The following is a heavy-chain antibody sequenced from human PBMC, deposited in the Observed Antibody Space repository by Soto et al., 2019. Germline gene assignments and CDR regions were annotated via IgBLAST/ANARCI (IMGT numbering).Heavy chain of an antibody. CDR3: ARDGSGITMVRGVIMKNDYYYYMDV. V-gene: IGHV1-2*04. J-gene: IGHJ6*03. CDR1: GYTFTGYY. CDR2: INPNSGGT. Sequence: ASVKVSCKASGYTFTGYYMHWVRQAPGQGLEWMGWINPNSGGTNYAQKFQGWVTMTRDTSISTAYMELSRLRSDDTAVYYCARDGSGITMVRGVIMKNDYYYYMDVWGKGTTVTVSS. D-gene: IGHD3-10*01.